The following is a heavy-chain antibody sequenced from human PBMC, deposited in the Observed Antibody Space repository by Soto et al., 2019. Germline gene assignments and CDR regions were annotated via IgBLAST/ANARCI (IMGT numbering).Heavy chain of an antibody. Sequence: GGSLRLSFAASGFTFSSYGMHWVRQAPGKGLEWVAVIWYDGSNKYYADSVKGRFTISRDNSKNTLYLQMNSLRAEDTAVYYCARERGYCSGGSCFGYYYMDVWGKGTTVTVSS. V-gene: IGHV3-33*01. CDR3: ARERGYCSGGSCFGYYYMDV. D-gene: IGHD2-15*01. J-gene: IGHJ6*03. CDR2: IWYDGSNK. CDR1: GFTFSSYG.